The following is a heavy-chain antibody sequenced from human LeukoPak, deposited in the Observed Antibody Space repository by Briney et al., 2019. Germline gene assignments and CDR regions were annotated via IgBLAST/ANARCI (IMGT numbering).Heavy chain of an antibody. CDR3: ARGEYQLLYGLFDP. V-gene: IGHV4-59*01. CDR2: IYYSGST. Sequence: PSETLSLTCTVSGGSISSYYWSWIRQPPGKGLEWIGYIYYSGSTNYNPSLKSRVTILVDTSKNQFSLKLSSVTAADTAVYYCARGEYQLLYGLFDPWGQGTLVTVSS. D-gene: IGHD2-2*02. J-gene: IGHJ5*02. CDR1: GGSISSYY.